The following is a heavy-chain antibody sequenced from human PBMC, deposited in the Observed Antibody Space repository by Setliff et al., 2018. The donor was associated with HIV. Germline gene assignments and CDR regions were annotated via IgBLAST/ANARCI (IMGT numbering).Heavy chain of an antibody. J-gene: IGHJ4*02. CDR2: ISPDESER. D-gene: IGHD2-2*01. Sequence: PGGSLRLSCSTSGFNFRDSWMSWLRLAPGKGLEWVANISPDESERYSVDSVRGRFTVSRDNAKMSLYLQMNSLRAEDTAVYYCTRTYCSSTSCYDDCWGQGTLVTVSS. V-gene: IGHV3-7*01. CDR1: GFNFRDSW. CDR3: TRTYCSSTSCYDDC.